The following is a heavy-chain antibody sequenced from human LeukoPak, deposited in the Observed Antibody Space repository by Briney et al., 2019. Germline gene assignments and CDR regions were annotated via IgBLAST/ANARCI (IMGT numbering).Heavy chain of an antibody. J-gene: IGHJ4*02. CDR1: GFTFRSYA. D-gene: IGHD3-22*01. CDR3: ARSPLIDSRVDY. V-gene: IGHV3-30*04. CDR2: ISYDGGNK. Sequence: TGGSLRLSCAASGFTFRSYAMHWVRQAPGKGLEWVAVISYDGGNKYYADSVKGRFTISRDNSKNTLSLQLNSLRAEDTAVYYCARSPLIDSRVDYWGQGTLVTVSS.